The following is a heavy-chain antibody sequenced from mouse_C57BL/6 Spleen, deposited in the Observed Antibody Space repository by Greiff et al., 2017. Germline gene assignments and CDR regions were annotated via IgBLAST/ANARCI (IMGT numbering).Heavy chain of an antibody. V-gene: IGHV14-4*01. D-gene: IGHD1-1*01. J-gene: IGHJ3*01. Sequence: VQLQQSGAELVRPGASVKLSCTASGFNIKDDYMPWVKQRPEQGLEWIGWIDPENGDTEYASKFQGKATITAETSSNTVYLQLSRLTSEDTAVYYCTPCCYGSSPVAYWGQGTLVTVSA. CDR2: IDPENGDT. CDR3: TPCCYGSSPVAY. CDR1: GFNIKDDY.